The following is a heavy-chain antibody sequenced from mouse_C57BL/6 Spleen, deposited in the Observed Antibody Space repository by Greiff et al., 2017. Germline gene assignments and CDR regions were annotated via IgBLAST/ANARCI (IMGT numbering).Heavy chain of an antibody. CDR2: IDPSDSYT. J-gene: IGHJ4*01. Sequence: QVQLKQPGAELVKPGASVKLSCKASGYTFTSYWMQWVKQRPGQGLEWIGEIDPSDSYTNYNQKFKGKATLTVDTSSSTAYMQLSSLTSEDSAVYYCASPVYYGSSLYAMDYWGQGTSVTVSS. CDR3: ASPVYYGSSLYAMDY. D-gene: IGHD1-1*01. V-gene: IGHV1-50*01. CDR1: GYTFTSYW.